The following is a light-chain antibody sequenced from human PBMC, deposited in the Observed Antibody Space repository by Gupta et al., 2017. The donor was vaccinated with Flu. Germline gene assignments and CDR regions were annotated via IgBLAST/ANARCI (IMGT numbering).Light chain of an antibody. V-gene: IGLV1-40*01. CDR3: QSYDSSLSGGV. CDR1: SSNIGAGYD. J-gene: IGLJ3*02. Sequence: QSVLTQPPSVSGAPGQRVTISCTGSSSNIGAGYDVHWYQQLPGTAPKLLIYGNSNRPSGVPDRFSGSKSGTSAYLDITGLQAEDEADDYCQSYDSSLSGGVFGGGTKLTVL. CDR2: GNS.